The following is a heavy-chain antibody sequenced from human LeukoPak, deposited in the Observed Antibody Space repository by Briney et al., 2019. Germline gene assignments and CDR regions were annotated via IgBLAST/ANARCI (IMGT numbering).Heavy chain of an antibody. CDR2: IYYSGST. CDR3: ARGVATISPWFDP. D-gene: IGHD5-24*01. Sequence: SQTLSLTCTVSGGSISSGGYYWSWIRQHPGKGLEWIGYIYYSGSTNYNPSLKSRVTISVDTSKNQFSLKLSSVTAADTAVYYCARGVATISPWFDPWGQGTLVTVSS. CDR1: GGSISSGGYY. V-gene: IGHV4-31*03. J-gene: IGHJ5*02.